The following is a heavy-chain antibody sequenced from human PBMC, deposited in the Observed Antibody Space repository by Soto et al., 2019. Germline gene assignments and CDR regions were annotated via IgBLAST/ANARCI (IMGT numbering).Heavy chain of an antibody. CDR1: GFTFSSYA. Sequence: EVQLLESGGGLVQPGGSLRLSCAASGFTFSSYAMSWVRQAPGKGLEWVSAISGSGGSTYYAASVKARFTISRDNSKNPLYLQMNSLRAEDTAVYYCAKALARFLECWNFDYWGQGTLVTVSS. D-gene: IGHD3-3*01. J-gene: IGHJ4*02. CDR2: ISGSGGST. CDR3: AKALARFLECWNFDY. V-gene: IGHV3-23*01.